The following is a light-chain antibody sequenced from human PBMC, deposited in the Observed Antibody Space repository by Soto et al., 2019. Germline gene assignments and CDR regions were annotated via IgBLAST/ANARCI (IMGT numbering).Light chain of an antibody. V-gene: IGKV3-20*01. CDR1: QSVSSSY. CDR2: GAS. Sequence: EIVLTQSPGTLSLSPGERATLSCRASQSVSSSYLAWYQQKPGQAPRLLIYGASSRATGIPDRFSGSGSGTASTITISRLEQEDFEVCYRNQYDSSPLTFGGGTKVEIK. J-gene: IGKJ4*01. CDR3: NQYDSSPLT.